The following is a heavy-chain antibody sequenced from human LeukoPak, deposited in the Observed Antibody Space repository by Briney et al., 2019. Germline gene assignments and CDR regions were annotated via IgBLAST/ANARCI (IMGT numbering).Heavy chain of an antibody. CDR3: ALNVEGSWFDP. D-gene: IGHD3-3*01. CDR1: GGSISRYY. V-gene: IGHV4-59*08. J-gene: IGHJ5*02. Sequence: PSETLSLTCTVSGGSISRYYWSWVRQPPGKGLEWGGYIYYSGRTNHNPSLKRRVNISVETSKNQFSLKLSSVTAAATAVYYCALNVEGSWFDPWGQGTLVTVSS. CDR2: IYYSGRT.